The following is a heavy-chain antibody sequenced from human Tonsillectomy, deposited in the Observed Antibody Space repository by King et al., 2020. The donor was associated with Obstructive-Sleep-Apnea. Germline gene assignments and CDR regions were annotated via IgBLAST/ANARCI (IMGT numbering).Heavy chain of an antibody. Sequence: QLVQSGAEVKKPGASVELSCKASGYASTTYYVQWVRQAPGQGLEWMGIINPSGSGATYAQKFQGRVTMTRDTSTRTVDMHLSSLRSEDTAIYFCAGGWYSSRWSDNWFDPWGQGTLVTVS. J-gene: IGHJ5*02. CDR2: INPSGSGA. D-gene: IGHD6-13*01. CDR1: GYASTTYY. V-gene: IGHV1-46*01. CDR3: AGGWYSSRWSDNWFDP.